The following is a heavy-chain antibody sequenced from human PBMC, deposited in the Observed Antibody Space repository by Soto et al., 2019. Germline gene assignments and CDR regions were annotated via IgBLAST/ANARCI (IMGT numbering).Heavy chain of an antibody. V-gene: IGHV3-72*01. D-gene: IGHD3-16*01. Sequence: LRLSCAASGFTFSDHYMDWVRQAPGKGLEWVGRTRNKDHSYTTEYAASVKDRFTISRDDSKSSLYLQMNSLKAEDTAVYYCARAARFEPMDVWGQGTTVTVSS. CDR3: ARAARFEPMDV. J-gene: IGHJ6*02. CDR1: GFTFSDHY. CDR2: TRNKDHSYTT.